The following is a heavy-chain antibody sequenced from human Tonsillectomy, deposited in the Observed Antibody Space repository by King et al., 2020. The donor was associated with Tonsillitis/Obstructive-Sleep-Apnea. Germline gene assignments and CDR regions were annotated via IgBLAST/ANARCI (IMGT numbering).Heavy chain of an antibody. CDR3: TKDLIKAVSGTPGDAFDI. CDR2: ISWNSGST. J-gene: IGHJ3*02. CDR1: GFTFEDYA. D-gene: IGHD1-1*01. V-gene: IGHV3-9*01. Sequence: DVQLVESGGGLVQPGRSLRLSCVASGFTFEDYAMYWVRQAPGKGLEWVSGISWNSGSTVYADSVKGRFTISRDNAKNSLHLQVNSLRPEDTALYYCTKDLIKAVSGTPGDAFDIWGQGTMVTVS.